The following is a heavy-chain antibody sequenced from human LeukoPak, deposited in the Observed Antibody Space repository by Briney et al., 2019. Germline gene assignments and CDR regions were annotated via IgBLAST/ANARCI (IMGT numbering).Heavy chain of an antibody. CDR2: IYHSGST. D-gene: IGHD6-13*01. V-gene: IGHV4-38-2*02. CDR3: ARVRAAAIPYYFDY. Sequence: PSETLSLTCTVSGYSISNGYYWGWIRQPPGKGLEWIGSIYHSGSTYYNPSLQSRVTISVDTSKNQFSLKLSSVTAADTAAYYCARVRAAAIPYYFDYWGQGTLVTVSS. CDR1: GYSISNGYY. J-gene: IGHJ4*02.